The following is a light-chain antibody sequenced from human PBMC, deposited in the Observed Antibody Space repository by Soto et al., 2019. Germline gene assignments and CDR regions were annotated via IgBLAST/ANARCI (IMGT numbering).Light chain of an antibody. CDR3: QQYYSTPLT. Sequence: DIVMTQSPDSLAVSLGERATINCKSSQSVLYSSNNKNYLAWYQQKPGQSPKLLIYWASTRESGVPDRFSGSGSGTDFTLTNSSLQAADVAVYYCQQYYSTPLTFGGGTKVEIK. J-gene: IGKJ4*01. CDR1: QSVLYSSNNKNY. CDR2: WAS. V-gene: IGKV4-1*01.